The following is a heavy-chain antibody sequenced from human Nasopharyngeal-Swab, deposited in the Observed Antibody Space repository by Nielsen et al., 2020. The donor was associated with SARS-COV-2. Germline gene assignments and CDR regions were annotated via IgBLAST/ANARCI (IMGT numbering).Heavy chain of an antibody. V-gene: IGHV3-73*01. J-gene: IGHJ4*02. D-gene: IGHD2-15*01. CDR1: GFTFSDSA. CDR2: IRSKGNNYAT. Sequence: GGSLRLSCAASGFTFSDSAIHWVRQASGEGLEWVARIRSKGNNYATAYSASVKGRFIIFRDDPTNTAYLQMNSLKTEDTAMYYCTRCGGGCYSGRDDGGQG. CDR3: TRCGGGCYSGRDD.